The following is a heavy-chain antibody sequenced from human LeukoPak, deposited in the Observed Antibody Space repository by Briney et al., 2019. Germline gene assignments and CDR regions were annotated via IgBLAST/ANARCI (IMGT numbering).Heavy chain of an antibody. CDR1: GFTFSSYW. CDR3: AREFPSTTASYYFDY. Sequence: PGGSLRLSCAASGFTFSSYWMSWVRQAPGKGLEWVANIKQDGSEKYYVDSVKGRFTISRDNAKNSLYLQMNNLRAEDTAVYYCAREFPSTTASYYFDYWGQGTLVTVSS. J-gene: IGHJ4*02. CDR2: IKQDGSEK. V-gene: IGHV3-7*01. D-gene: IGHD1-1*01.